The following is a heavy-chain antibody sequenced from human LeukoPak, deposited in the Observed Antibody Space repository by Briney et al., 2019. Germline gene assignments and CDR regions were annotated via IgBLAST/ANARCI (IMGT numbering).Heavy chain of an antibody. V-gene: IGHV3-53*01. CDR2: IYSGGST. CDR1: GFTVSSNY. CDR3: AKSFWWFGEFSPFDY. D-gene: IGHD3-10*01. Sequence: GGSLRLSCAASGFTVSSNYMSWVRQAPGKGLEWVSVIYSGGSTYCADSVKGRFTISRDNAKNSLYLQMNSLRAEDTAVYYCAKSFWWFGEFSPFDYWGQGTLVTVSS. J-gene: IGHJ4*02.